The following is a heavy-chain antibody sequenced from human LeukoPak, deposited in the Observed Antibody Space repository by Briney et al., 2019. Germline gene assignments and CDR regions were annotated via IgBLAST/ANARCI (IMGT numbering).Heavy chain of an antibody. CDR2: INPNSGGT. D-gene: IGHD2-2*01. CDR1: GYTFTGYY. Sequence: ASVKVSCKASGYTFTGYYMHWVRQAPGQGLEWMGWINPNSGGTNYAQQFQGRVTMTTDTSTSTAYMELRSLRSDDTAVYYCARGGIVVVPAAYPTELNRGWNNWFDPWGQGTLVTVSS. CDR3: ARGGIVVVPAAYPTELNRGWNNWFDP. J-gene: IGHJ5*02. V-gene: IGHV1-2*02.